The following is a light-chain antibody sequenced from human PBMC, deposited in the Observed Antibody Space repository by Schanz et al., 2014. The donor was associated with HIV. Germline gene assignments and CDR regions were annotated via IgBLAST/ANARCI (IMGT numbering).Light chain of an antibody. CDR3: ATWDSFLNAFV. Sequence: QSVLTQPPSVSAAPGQRVTISCSGSASNIGHNYVSWFQQFPGTAPKLLIYVTHQRPSEIPDRFSGSKTGTSATLAITALQTEDEADYYCATWDSFLNAFVFGGGTKLTVL. CDR1: ASNIGHNY. J-gene: IGLJ2*01. V-gene: IGLV1-51*01. CDR2: VTH.